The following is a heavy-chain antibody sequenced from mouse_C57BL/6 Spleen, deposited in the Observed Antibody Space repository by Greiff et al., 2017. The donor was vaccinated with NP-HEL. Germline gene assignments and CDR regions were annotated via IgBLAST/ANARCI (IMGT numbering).Heavy chain of an antibody. CDR3: AKRGVYYYGSSYEDYAMDY. CDR2: IYPRSGNT. D-gene: IGHD1-1*01. J-gene: IGHJ4*01. V-gene: IGHV1-81*01. CDR1: GYTFTSYG. Sequence: VQLQQSGAELARPGASVKLSCKASGYTFTSYGISWVKQRTGQGLEWIGEIYPRSGNTYYNEKFKGKATLTADKSSSTAYMELRSLTSEDSAVYFCAKRGVYYYGSSYEDYAMDYWGQGTSVTVSS.